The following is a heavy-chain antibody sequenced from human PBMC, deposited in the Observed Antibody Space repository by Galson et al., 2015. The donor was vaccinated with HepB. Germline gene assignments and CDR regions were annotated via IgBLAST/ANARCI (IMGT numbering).Heavy chain of an antibody. CDR3: AKDGYYDFWSGLAPVHYYYYYMDV. V-gene: IGHV3-30*18. J-gene: IGHJ6*03. D-gene: IGHD3-3*01. CDR2: ISYDGSNK. CDR1: GFTFSSYG. Sequence: SLRLSCAASGFTFSSYGIHWVRQAPGKGLEWVAVISYDGSNKYYADSVKGRFTISRDNSKNTLYLQMNSLRAEDTAVYYCAKDGYYDFWSGLAPVHYYYYYMDVWGKGTTVTVSS.